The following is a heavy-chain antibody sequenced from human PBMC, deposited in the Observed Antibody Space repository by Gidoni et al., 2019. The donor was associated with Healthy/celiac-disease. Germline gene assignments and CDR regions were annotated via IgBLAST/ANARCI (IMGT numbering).Heavy chain of an antibody. J-gene: IGHJ4*02. V-gene: IGHV3-30*02. D-gene: IGHD5-18*01. CDR2: IRYDGSNK. CDR1: GFTFRSYG. Sequence: QVQLVESGGGVVQPGGSLRLSCPASGFTFRSYGMHWVRQAPGKGLEWVAFIRYDGSNKYYADSVKGRFTISRDNSKNTLYLQMNSLRAEDTAVYYCAKPAGYGGYSYGYSFDYWGQGTLVTVSS. CDR3: AKPAGYGGYSYGYSFDY.